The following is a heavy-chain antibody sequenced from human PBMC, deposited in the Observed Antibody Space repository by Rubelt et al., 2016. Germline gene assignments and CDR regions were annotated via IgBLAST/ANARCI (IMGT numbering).Heavy chain of an antibody. D-gene: IGHD6-6*01. J-gene: IGHJ2*01. Sequence: QVQLVQSGAEVKKPGASVKVSCKASGYTFTSYGISWVRQAPGQGLEWMGWISAYNGNTNYAQKLQGRGTMTTDTSTSTAYMGRRSLRSDDTAVYYCARDRIRIAARQGWYVDLWGRGTLVTVSS. CDR1: GYTFTSYG. CDR3: ARDRIRIAARQGWYVDL. V-gene: IGHV1-18*01. CDR2: ISAYNGNT.